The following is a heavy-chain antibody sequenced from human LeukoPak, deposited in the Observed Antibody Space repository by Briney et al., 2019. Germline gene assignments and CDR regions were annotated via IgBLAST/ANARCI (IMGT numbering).Heavy chain of an antibody. CDR2: ISSSSGYI. J-gene: IGHJ4*02. CDR3: AREMRYDFWSGYYTRYYFDY. Sequence: GGSLRLSCAASGFTFSSYAMSWVRQAPGKGLEWVSSISSSSGYIYYADSVKGRFTISRDNAKNSLYLQMNSLRAEDTAVYYCAREMRYDFWSGYYTRYYFDYWGQGTLVTVSS. V-gene: IGHV3-21*01. CDR1: GFTFSSYA. D-gene: IGHD3-3*01.